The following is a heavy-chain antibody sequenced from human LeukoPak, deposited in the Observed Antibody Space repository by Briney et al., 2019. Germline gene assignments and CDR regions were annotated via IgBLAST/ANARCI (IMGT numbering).Heavy chain of an antibody. J-gene: IGHJ4*02. CDR1: GGSISSSSYY. V-gene: IGHV4-39*07. D-gene: IGHD3-10*01. CDR3: ARVPPPPRGGTFDY. Sequence: IPSETLSLTCTVSGGSISSSSYYWGWIRQPPGKGLEWIGSIYYSGSTCYNPSLKSRFTISVDKSKNQFSLKLSSVTAADTAVYYCARVPPPPRGGTFDYWGQGTLVTVSS. CDR2: IYYSGST.